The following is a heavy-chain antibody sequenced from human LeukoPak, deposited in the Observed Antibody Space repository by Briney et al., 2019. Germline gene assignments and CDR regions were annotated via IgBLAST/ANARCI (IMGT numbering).Heavy chain of an antibody. J-gene: IGHJ4*02. V-gene: IGHV3-7*01. CDR3: ARVGGRYSPLGY. Sequence: GGSLRLSCAASGFSFSSYWMSWVRQAPGKGLEWVANIKQDGSEKYYVDSVKGRFTISRDNDKNSLFLQMTSLRAEDTAVYYCARVGGRYSPLGYWGQGTLVTVSS. CDR1: GFSFSSYW. D-gene: IGHD3-16*02. CDR2: IKQDGSEK.